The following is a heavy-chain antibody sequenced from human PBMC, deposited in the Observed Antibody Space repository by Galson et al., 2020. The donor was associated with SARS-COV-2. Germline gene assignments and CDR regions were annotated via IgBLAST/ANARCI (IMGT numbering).Heavy chain of an antibody. CDR1: GGSFSGYY. CDR2: INHSGST. CDR3: ARSPRVGRVASLVPSSWYFDL. J-gene: IGHJ2*01. D-gene: IGHD2-15*01. V-gene: IGHV4-34*01. Sequence: SETLSLTCAVYGGSFSGYYWSWIRQPPGKGLEWIGEINHSGSTNYNPSLKSRVTISVDTSKNQFSLKLSSVTAADTAVYYCARSPRVGRVASLVPSSWYFDLWGRGTLVTVSS.